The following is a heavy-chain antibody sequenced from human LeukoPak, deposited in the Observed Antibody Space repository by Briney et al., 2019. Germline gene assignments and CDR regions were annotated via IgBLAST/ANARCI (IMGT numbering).Heavy chain of an antibody. Sequence: PGGSLRLSCAASGFSFSSYAVHWVRRAPGKGLECVAVISYDGSNKYYADSVKGRFTISRDNSKNTLYLQMNSLRAEDTAVYYCARDAYQLPNYYDYWGQGTLVTVSS. D-gene: IGHD2-2*01. CDR3: ARDAYQLPNYYDY. CDR2: ISYDGSNK. J-gene: IGHJ4*02. V-gene: IGHV3-30-3*01. CDR1: GFSFSSYA.